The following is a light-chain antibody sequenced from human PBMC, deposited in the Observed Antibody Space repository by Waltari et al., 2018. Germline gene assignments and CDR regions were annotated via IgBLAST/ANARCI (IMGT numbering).Light chain of an antibody. J-gene: IGLJ2*01. V-gene: IGLV3-9*01. CDR2: RDN. CDR3: QVWESMSVI. Sequence: SFEVTQPLSVSVALGQTARITCGGNNIGSKTVHWYQQKPGQAPGLVIYRDNNGPSGIRERVSGSNLENTATLTISRAQVGDEADYYCQVWESMSVIFGGGTKLTVL. CDR1: NIGSKT.